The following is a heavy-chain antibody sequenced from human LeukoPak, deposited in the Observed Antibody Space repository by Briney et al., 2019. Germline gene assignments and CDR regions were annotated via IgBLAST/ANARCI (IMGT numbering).Heavy chain of an antibody. J-gene: IGHJ3*01. Sequence: GGSLRLSCAASGFNFSSYPMHWVRQTPGRGLEWVSFISYDGSNKYYADSVKGRFTISRDNSKNTLYLQMNSLRAEDTAVYYCARKDYGDYADAFDFWGQGTMVTVSS. CDR1: GFNFSSYP. D-gene: IGHD4-17*01. CDR3: ARKDYGDYADAFDF. V-gene: IGHV3-30*04. CDR2: ISYDGSNK.